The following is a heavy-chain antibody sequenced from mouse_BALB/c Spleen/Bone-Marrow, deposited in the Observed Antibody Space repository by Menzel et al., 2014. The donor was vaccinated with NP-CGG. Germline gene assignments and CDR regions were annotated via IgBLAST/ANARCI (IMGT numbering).Heavy chain of an antibody. J-gene: IGHJ2*01. CDR1: GYALSAYW. CDR3: TRSTATFDY. Sequence: VQLVESGAELVRPGSSVKISCKASGYALSAYWMNWVKQRPGQGLEWIGQIYPGDGDTNYNGKFKGKATLTADKSSSTAYMQLSSLTSEDSAVYFCTRSTATFDYWGQGTTLTVSS. V-gene: IGHV1-80*01. CDR2: IYPGDGDT. D-gene: IGHD1-2*01.